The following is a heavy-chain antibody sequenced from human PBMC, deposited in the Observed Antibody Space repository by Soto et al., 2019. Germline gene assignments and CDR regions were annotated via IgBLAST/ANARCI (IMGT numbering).Heavy chain of an antibody. Sequence: EVQLVESGGGLVQPGGSLRLSCAASGFTFSTFWLHWVRQPPGKGLMWVSRINSDGSSTSYADSVKGRFTISRDNAKNTLYLQMNSLRVEDKAVYFCARGDSSGWYVYWGQGTLVTVSS. D-gene: IGHD6-19*01. CDR3: ARGDSSGWYVY. CDR1: GFTFSTFW. CDR2: INSDGSST. V-gene: IGHV3-74*01. J-gene: IGHJ4*02.